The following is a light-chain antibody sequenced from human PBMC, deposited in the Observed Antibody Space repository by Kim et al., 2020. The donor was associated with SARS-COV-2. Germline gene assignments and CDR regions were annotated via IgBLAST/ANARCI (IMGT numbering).Light chain of an antibody. CDR2: SAS. Sequence: EIVLTQSPGTLSLSPGERATLSCRASQRVSSNYLAWNQQKPGQDTTLLIYSASSRATGIPDRFSGSGSGTDFTLTISRLGTEDFAVYSCQQYGSSYTFGQGTKLE. J-gene: IGKJ2*01. CDR3: QQYGSSYT. V-gene: IGKV3-20*01. CDR1: QRVSSNY.